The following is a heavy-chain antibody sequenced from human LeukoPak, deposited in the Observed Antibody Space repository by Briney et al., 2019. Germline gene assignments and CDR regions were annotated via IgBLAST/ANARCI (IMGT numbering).Heavy chain of an antibody. CDR3: AKLDYYDTH. CDR2: ITGSSAST. D-gene: IGHD3-22*01. CDR1: GFTFSSYA. J-gene: IGHJ4*02. V-gene: IGHV3-23*01. Sequence: GGSLRLSCAASGFTFSSYAMSWVRQAPGKGLEWVSSITGSSASTYYADSVKGRFTISRDNSKNTLYLQMNSLRAEDTAVYFCAKLDYYDTHWGQGTVVTVSS.